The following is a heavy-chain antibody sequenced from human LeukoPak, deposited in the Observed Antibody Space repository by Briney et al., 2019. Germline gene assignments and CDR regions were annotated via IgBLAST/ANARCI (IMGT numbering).Heavy chain of an antibody. CDR1: GGSISGYY. CDR3: ARWGSIAVARFDY. D-gene: IGHD6-6*01. CDR2: IYYTGST. Sequence: SETLSLTCSVSGGSISGYYWSWIRQPPGKGMEWIGYIYYTGSTNYNPSLTSRVNMSVDSSKNQLSLNLTSVTAADTVVYYCARWGSIAVARFDYWGQGTLVTVSS. V-gene: IGHV4-59*01. J-gene: IGHJ4*02.